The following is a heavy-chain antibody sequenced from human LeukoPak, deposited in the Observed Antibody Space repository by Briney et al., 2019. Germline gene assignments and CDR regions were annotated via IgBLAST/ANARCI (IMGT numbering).Heavy chain of an antibody. J-gene: IGHJ4*02. CDR1: GFTFSSYA. CDR3: TRDRSRAEDD. Sequence: PGGSLRLSCAASGFTFSSYAMSRVRQAPGKGLEWVANINQGGSDKYYVDSVKGRFTISRDNANNLLYLQMNSLRGEDTAVYYCTRDRSRAEDDWGQGTLVTVSS. V-gene: IGHV3-7*01. CDR2: INQGGSDK. D-gene: IGHD1-14*01.